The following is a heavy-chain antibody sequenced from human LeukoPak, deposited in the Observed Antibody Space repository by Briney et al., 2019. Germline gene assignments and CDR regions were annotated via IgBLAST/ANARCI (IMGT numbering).Heavy chain of an antibody. CDR2: FDPEDGET. D-gene: IGHD3-22*01. CDR1: GYTLTELS. Sequence: GASVKVSCKVSGYTLTELSMHWVRQAPGKGLEWMGGFDPEDGETIYAQKFQGRVTMTEDTSTDTAYMELSSLRSEDTAVYYCATYYYDSSGYGPPYYFDYWGQGTLVTVSS. CDR3: ATYYYDSSGYGPPYYFDY. J-gene: IGHJ4*02. V-gene: IGHV1-24*01.